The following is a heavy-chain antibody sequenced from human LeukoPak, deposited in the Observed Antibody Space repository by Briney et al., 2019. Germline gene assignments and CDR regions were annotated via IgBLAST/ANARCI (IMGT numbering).Heavy chain of an antibody. CDR1: GGSISSYY. CDR3: VSSSPYYYYGMDV. J-gene: IGHJ6*02. D-gene: IGHD6-6*01. V-gene: IGHV4-59*08. Sequence: SETLSLTCTVSGGSISSYYWSWIRQPPGKGLEWIGYIYYSGSTNYNPSLKSRVTISVDTSKNQFSLKLSSVTAADTAVYYCVSSSPYYYYGMDVWGQGTTVTVSS. CDR2: IYYSGST.